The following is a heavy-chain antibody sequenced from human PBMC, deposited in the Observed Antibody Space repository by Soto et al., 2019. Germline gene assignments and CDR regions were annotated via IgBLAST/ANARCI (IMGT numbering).Heavy chain of an antibody. Sequence: QVQLQQWGAGLLKPSETLSLTCAVYGGSFSDYYWSWIRQPPRKGLEWIGEINHSGSTNENPSLMNLVSMSVDTSRELFFLNSMSVTAAETAVYYCAIGSRRGVDYWGQGTLVTVSS. CDR1: GGSFSDYY. CDR3: AIGSRRGVDY. V-gene: IGHV4-34*01. D-gene: IGHD3-16*01. J-gene: IGHJ4*02. CDR2: INHSGST.